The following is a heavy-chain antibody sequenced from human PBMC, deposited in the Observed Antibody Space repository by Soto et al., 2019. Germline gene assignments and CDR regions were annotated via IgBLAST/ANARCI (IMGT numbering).Heavy chain of an antibody. V-gene: IGHV4-59*08. Sequence: ETLSLTCTVSGGSISSYYWSWIRQPPGKGLEWIGYIYYSGSTNYNPSLKSRVTISVDTSKNQFSLKLSSVTAADTAVYYCARVKQLVPLYYYYMDVWGKGTTVTVSS. J-gene: IGHJ6*03. D-gene: IGHD6-6*01. CDR3: ARVKQLVPLYYYYMDV. CDR1: GGSISSYY. CDR2: IYYSGST.